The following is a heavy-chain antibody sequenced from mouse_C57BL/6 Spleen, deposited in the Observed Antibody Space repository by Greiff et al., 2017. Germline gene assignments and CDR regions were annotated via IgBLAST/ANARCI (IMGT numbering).Heavy chain of an antibody. CDR3: ARNPNWELDY. CDR2: IYRGDGDT. V-gene: IGHV1-82*01. D-gene: IGHD4-1*01. Sequence: QVQLQQSGPELVKPGASVKISCKASGYAFSSSWMNWVKQRPGKGLEWIGRIYRGDGDTNYNGKFKGKATLTADKSSSTAYMQLSSLTSEDSAVYFCARNPNWELDYWGQGTTLTGSS. J-gene: IGHJ2*01. CDR1: GYAFSSSW.